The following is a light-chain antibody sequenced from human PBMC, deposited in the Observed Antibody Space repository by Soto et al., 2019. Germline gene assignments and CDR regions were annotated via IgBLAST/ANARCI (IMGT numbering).Light chain of an antibody. J-gene: IGKJ2*01. CDR1: QSVSSSY. CDR3: QQYGSSSYT. V-gene: IGKV3-20*01. CDR2: GAS. Sequence: EIVLTQSPGTLSLSPGERDTLSCRASQSVSSSYLAWYQQKPGQAPRLLIYGASSRATGIPDRFSGSGSGTDFTLTISRPEPEDFAVYYCQQYGSSSYTFGQGTKLEIK.